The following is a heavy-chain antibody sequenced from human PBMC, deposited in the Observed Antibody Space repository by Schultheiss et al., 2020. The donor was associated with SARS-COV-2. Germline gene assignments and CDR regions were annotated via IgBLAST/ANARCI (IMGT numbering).Heavy chain of an antibody. V-gene: IGHV3-23*01. D-gene: IGHD1-26*01. CDR3: AKDRVGATGSDY. Sequence: GALRLSCAASGFTFSSYAMSWVRQAPGKGLEWVSAISGSGGSTYYADSVKGRFTISRDNSKNTLYLQMNSLRAEDTAVYYCAKDRVGATGSDYWGQGTLVTVSS. CDR1: GFTFSSYA. J-gene: IGHJ4*02. CDR2: ISGSGGST.